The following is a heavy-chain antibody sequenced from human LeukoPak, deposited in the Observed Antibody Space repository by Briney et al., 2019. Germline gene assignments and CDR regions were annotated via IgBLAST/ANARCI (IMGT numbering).Heavy chain of an antibody. CDR2: IRYDGSDK. V-gene: IGHV3-30*02. J-gene: IGHJ4*02. CDR3: ARDQIGGSYLFGY. Sequence: GGSLRLSCAASGITFSNYGMHWVRQAPGKGLEWVAFIRYDGSDKYYADSVKGRFTLSRDNSKNTLYLQMNSLRTEDTAVYYCARDQIGGSYLFGYWGQGTLVTVSS. D-gene: IGHD1-26*01. CDR1: GITFSNYG.